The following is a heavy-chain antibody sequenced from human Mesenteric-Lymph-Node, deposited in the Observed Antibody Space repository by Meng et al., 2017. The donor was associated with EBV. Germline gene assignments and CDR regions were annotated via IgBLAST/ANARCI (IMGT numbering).Heavy chain of an antibody. J-gene: IGHJ4*02. CDR1: GGSFSGFY. CDR3: GGGYISGVPDFDY. V-gene: IGHV4-34*02. CDR2: INHRRDT. Sequence: QMQSLPWGAGLLKPSETLSLTCAVSGGSFSGFYWSWIRQSPGKGLEWIGEINHRRDTNYHPSLKSRVTISLDASKNQFSLKLTSVTAADTAVYYCGGGYISGVPDFDYWGQGTLVTVSS. D-gene: IGHD3-10*01.